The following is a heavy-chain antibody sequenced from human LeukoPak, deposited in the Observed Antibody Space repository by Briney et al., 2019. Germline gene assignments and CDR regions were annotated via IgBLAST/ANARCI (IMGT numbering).Heavy chain of an antibody. V-gene: IGHV1-46*01. CDR3: ARMWELPPNYYYGMDV. CDR1: GYTFTNYY. J-gene: IGHJ6*02. Sequence: ASVKVSCKASGYTFTNYYMHWVRQAPGQGLEWMGIINPSGGSTNYAQKFQGRVTMTRDTSTSTVYMELSSLRSEDTAVYYCARMWELPPNYYYGMDVWGQGTTVTVSS. D-gene: IGHD1-26*01. CDR2: INPSGGST.